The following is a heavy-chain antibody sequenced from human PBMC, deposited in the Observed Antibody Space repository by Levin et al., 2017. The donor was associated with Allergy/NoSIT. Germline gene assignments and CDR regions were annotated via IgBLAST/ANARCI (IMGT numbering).Heavy chain of an antibody. V-gene: IGHV4-34*01. J-gene: IGHJ2*01. Sequence: SQTLSLTCAVYGGSFSGYYWSWIRQPPGKGLEWIGEINHSGSTNYNPSLKSRVTISVDTSKNQFSLKLSSVTAADTAVYYCARGRGGITMVRGVTHRYFDLWGRGTLVTVSS. CDR2: INHSGST. CDR3: ARGRGGITMVRGVTHRYFDL. D-gene: IGHD3-10*01. CDR1: GGSFSGYY.